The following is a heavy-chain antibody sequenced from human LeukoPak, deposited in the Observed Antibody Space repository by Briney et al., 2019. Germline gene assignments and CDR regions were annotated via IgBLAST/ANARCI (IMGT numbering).Heavy chain of an antibody. CDR2: ISGSGGST. V-gene: IGHV3-23*01. Sequence: GGSLRLSCAASGFTFSSYTMNWVRQAPGKGLEWVSAISGSGGSTYYADSVKGRFTISRDNSKNTLYLQMNSLRAEDTAVYYCAKGSYSSGWYPAFDIWGQGTMVTVSS. D-gene: IGHD6-19*01. CDR3: AKGSYSSGWYPAFDI. CDR1: GFTFSSYT. J-gene: IGHJ3*02.